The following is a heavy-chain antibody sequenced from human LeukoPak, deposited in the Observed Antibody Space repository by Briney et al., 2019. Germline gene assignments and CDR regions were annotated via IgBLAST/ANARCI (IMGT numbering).Heavy chain of an antibody. J-gene: IGHJ6*02. D-gene: IGHD3-10*01. V-gene: IGHV1-24*01. CDR2: FDPEDGGT. Sequence: GASVKVSCKASGYTFTSYGISWVRQAPGKGLEWMGGFDPEDGGTIYAQKFQGRVTMTEDTSTDTAYMELSSLRSEDTAVYYCATVRITMVRGDLYGMDVWGQGTTVTVSS. CDR3: ATVRITMVRGDLYGMDV. CDR1: GYTFTSYG.